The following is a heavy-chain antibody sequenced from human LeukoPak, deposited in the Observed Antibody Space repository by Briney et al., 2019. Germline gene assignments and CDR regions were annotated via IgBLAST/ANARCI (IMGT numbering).Heavy chain of an antibody. D-gene: IGHD6-13*01. J-gene: IGHJ3*02. CDR1: GGSFSGYY. CDR3: ARNSPRWLRYSSSWYRNDAFDI. CDR2: INHSGST. V-gene: IGHV4-34*01. Sequence: SETLSLTCAAYGGSFSGYYWSWIRQPPGKGLEWIGEINHSGSTNYNPSLKSRVTISVDTSKNQFSLKLSSVTAADTAVYYCARNSPRWLRYSSSWYRNDAFDIWGQGTMVTVSS.